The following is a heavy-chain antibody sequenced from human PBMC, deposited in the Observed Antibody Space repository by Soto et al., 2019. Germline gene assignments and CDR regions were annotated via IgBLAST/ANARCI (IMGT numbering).Heavy chain of an antibody. Sequence: QVQLVQSGAEVKKPGSSVKVSCKASGGTFSSYAISSVRQAPGQGLEWMGGIIPIFGTANYAQKFQGRVTITADESTSTAYMELSSLRSEDTAVYYCAREGVVVAANYYYGMDVWGQGTTVTVSS. CDR1: GGTFSSYA. D-gene: IGHD2-15*01. CDR2: IIPIFGTA. CDR3: AREGVVVAANYYYGMDV. J-gene: IGHJ6*02. V-gene: IGHV1-69*12.